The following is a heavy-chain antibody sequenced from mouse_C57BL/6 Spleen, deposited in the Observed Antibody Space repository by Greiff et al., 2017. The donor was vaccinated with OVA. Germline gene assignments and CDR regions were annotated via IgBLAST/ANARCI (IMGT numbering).Heavy chain of an antibody. V-gene: IGHV1-26*01. CDR3: AREGLYYDYDGAWFAY. D-gene: IGHD2-4*01. CDR2: INPNNGGT. CDR1: GYTFTDYY. J-gene: IGHJ3*01. Sequence: VQLQQSGPELVKPGASVKISCKASGYTFTDYYMNWVKQSHGKSLEWIGDINPNNGGTSYNQKFKGKATLTVDKSSSTAYMELRSLTSEDSAVYYCAREGLYYDYDGAWFAYWGQGTLVTVSA.